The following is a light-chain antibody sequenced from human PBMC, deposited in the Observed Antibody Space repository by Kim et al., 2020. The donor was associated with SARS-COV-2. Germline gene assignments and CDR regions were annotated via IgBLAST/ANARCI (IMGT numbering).Light chain of an antibody. CDR3: QVWDSSSDHNYV. J-gene: IGLJ1*01. V-gene: IGLV3-21*04. CDR2: YDS. CDR1: NIGRKG. Sequence: GKTARFTCGGNNIGRKGVHWYQQKPGPAPVLVIYYDSDRPSGIPERFSGSNSGNTATLTISRVEAGDEADYYCQVWDSSSDHNYVFGTGTKVTVL.